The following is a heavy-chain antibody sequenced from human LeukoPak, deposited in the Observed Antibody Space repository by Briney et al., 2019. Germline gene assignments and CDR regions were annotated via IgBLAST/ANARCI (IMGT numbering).Heavy chain of an antibody. D-gene: IGHD3-3*01. CDR2: NNGGNGNT. J-gene: IGHJ6*03. V-gene: IGHV1-3*02. Sequence: ASVKVSCKASGYTFTNYAMHWVRQAPGQRLEWMGWNNGGNGNTKYSQEFQGRVTITRDTSASTAYMEVSSLRSEDMAVYYCARARYETRIWPKSRYDYYYYMDVWGKGTTVTVSS. CDR1: GYTFTNYA. CDR3: ARARYETRIWPKSRYDYYYYMDV.